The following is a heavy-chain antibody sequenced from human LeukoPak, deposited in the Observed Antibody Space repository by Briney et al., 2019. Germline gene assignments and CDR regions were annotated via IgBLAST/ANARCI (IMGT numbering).Heavy chain of an antibody. CDR3: ARGRRRDWFDP. CDR2: IYYSGST. Sequence: SETLSLTCTVSGGSISSGDYYWSWIRQPPGKCLEWIGYIYYSGSTYYNPSLKSRVTISVDTSKNQFSLKLSSVTAADTAVYYCARGRRRDWFDPWGQGTLVTVSS. D-gene: IGHD6-25*01. CDR1: GGSISSGDYY. V-gene: IGHV4-30-4*08. J-gene: IGHJ5*02.